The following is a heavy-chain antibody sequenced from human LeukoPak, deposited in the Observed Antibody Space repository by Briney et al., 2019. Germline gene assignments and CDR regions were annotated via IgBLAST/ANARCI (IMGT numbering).Heavy chain of an antibody. CDR3: ARSGEGGAY. J-gene: IGHJ4*02. V-gene: IGHV4-59*02. CDR1: GGSVSSHY. CDR2: IYYSRSS. D-gene: IGHD2-15*01. Sequence: SETLSLTCTVSGGSVSSHYWSWIRQPPGKGLEWIGYIYYSRSSIYSPSLQGRVTIKIDTSKNQFSLNLSSVTAADTAVYYCARSGEGGAYWGQGTLVTASS.